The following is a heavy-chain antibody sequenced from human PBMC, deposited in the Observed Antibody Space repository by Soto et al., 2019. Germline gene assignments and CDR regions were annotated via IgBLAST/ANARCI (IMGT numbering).Heavy chain of an antibody. CDR3: AKDYFAPPRGGSSSPTEYNWFDP. D-gene: IGHD6-6*01. V-gene: IGHV3-23*01. J-gene: IGHJ5*02. CDR1: GFTFSSYA. Sequence: PGGSLRLSCAASGFTFSSYAMSWVRQAPGKGLEWVSAISGSGGSTYYADSVKGRFTISRDNSKNTLYLQMNSLRAEDTAVYYCAKDYFAPPRGGSSSPTEYNWFDPWGQGTLVTVS. CDR2: ISGSGGST.